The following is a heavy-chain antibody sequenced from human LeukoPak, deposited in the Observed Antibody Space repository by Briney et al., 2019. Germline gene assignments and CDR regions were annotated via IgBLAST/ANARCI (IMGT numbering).Heavy chain of an antibody. J-gene: IGHJ6*03. Sequence: ASVKVSCKASGYTFTSYGISRVRQAPGQGLEWMGGIIPIFGTANYAQKFQGRVTITADKSTSTAYMELSSLRSDDTAVYYCARAPWGIPPQQGAPNYYYYYYMDVWGKGTTVTVSS. D-gene: IGHD6-13*01. CDR1: GYTFTSYG. CDR3: ARAPWGIPPQQGAPNYYYYYYMDV. CDR2: IIPIFGTA. V-gene: IGHV1-69*06.